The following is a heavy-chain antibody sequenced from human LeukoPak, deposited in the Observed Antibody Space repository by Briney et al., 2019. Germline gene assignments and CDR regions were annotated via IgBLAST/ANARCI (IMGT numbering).Heavy chain of an antibody. Sequence: GGSLRLSCAASGFTFSSYWMHWVRQAPGKGLVWVSRINSDGSSTSYADSVKGRFTISRDNAKNTLYLQMNSLRAEDTAVYYCARATFWGDYDYWGQGTLVTVSS. J-gene: IGHJ4*02. CDR3: ARATFWGDYDY. CDR1: GFTFSSYW. V-gene: IGHV3-74*01. D-gene: IGHD4-17*01. CDR2: INSDGSST.